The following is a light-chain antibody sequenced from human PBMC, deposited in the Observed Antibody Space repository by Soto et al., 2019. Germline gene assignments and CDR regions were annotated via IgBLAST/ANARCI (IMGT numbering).Light chain of an antibody. J-gene: IGLJ3*02. CDR1: SGSVSTNYY. V-gene: IGLV8-61*01. CDR2: HTN. Sequence: HTVVTQEPSFSVSPGGTVTLTCGLNSGSVSTNYYPAWYQQTPGQAPRALIYHTNTRSSGVPDRFSGSILGNRAALTISGAQADDDSDYYCVLYITGGTWVFGRGTKLIVL. CDR3: VLYITGGTWV.